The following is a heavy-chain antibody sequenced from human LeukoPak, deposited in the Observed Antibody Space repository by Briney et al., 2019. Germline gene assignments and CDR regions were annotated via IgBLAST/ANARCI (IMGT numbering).Heavy chain of an antibody. V-gene: IGHV3-30*02. Sequence: PGGSLRLSCAASGFTFSSYGMHWVRQAPGKGLEWVAFIRYDGSNKYYADSVKGRFTISRDNSKNTLYLQMNSLRAEDTAVYYCAKDLRPGHYDSSGSPFDYWGQGTLVTVSS. J-gene: IGHJ4*02. CDR1: GFTFSSYG. D-gene: IGHD3-22*01. CDR2: IRYDGSNK. CDR3: AKDLRPGHYDSSGSPFDY.